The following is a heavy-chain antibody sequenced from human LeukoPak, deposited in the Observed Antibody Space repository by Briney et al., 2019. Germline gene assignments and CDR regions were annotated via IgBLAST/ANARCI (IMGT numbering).Heavy chain of an antibody. Sequence: QPGGSLRLSRAASGFTFSSYWMHWVRQGPGKGLVWVSRISTDGSSTDYADSVKGRFTISRENAKNTLYLQMNSLRAEDTAVYYCARTRTLPIAGGFDTWGQGSLVTVSS. J-gene: IGHJ5*02. V-gene: IGHV3-74*01. CDR1: GFTFSSYW. CDR2: ISTDGSST. CDR3: ARTRTLPIAGGFDT. D-gene: IGHD3-16*01.